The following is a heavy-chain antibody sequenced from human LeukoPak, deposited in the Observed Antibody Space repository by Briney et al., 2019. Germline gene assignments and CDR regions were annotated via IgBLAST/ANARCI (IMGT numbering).Heavy chain of an antibody. V-gene: IGHV3-23*01. Sequence: GGSLRLSCAASGFTFSSYAMSWVRQAPGKGLEGVSSITGSTGSTYYADSVKGRFTISRDNSKNTLYLQMNSLRAEDTAVYYCAKRYSGSSGLYNFDYWGQGTLVTVSP. D-gene: IGHD1-26*01. CDR2: ITGSTGST. CDR3: AKRYSGSSGLYNFDY. CDR1: GFTFSSYA. J-gene: IGHJ4*02.